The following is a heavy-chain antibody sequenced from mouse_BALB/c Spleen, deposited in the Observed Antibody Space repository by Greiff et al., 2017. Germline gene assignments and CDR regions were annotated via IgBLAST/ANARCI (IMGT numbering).Heavy chain of an antibody. CDR2: ISSGSSTI. D-gene: IGHD4-1*01. CDR3: ARGNLVGRGGYYFDC. J-gene: IGHJ2*01. V-gene: IGHV5-17*02. CDR1: GFTFSSYG. Sequence: EVMLVESGGGLVQPGGSLKLSCAASGFTFSSYGMSWVRQTPDKRLEWVAYISSGSSTIYYADTVKGRFTISRDNPKNTLFLQMTSLRSEDAAMYYCARGNLVGRGGYYFDCWGQGTTLTVSS.